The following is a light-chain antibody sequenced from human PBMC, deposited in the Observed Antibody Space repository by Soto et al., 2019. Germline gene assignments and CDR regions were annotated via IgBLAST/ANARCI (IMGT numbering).Light chain of an antibody. CDR3: SSYTGATTLVV. J-gene: IGLJ3*02. V-gene: IGLV2-14*01. CDR2: EVN. Sequence: QSALTQPASVSGSPGQSITISCTGTSSDVGRYNDVAWYQQHPGVAPKLLIYEVNYRPSGVSNRFSGSKSGNTASLTISGLQTEDEADYYCSSYTGATTLVVFGGGTKLTVL. CDR1: SSDVGRYND.